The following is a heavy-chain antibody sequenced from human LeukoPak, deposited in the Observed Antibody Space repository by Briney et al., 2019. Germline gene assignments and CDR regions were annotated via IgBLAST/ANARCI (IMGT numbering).Heavy chain of an antibody. V-gene: IGHV3-7*03. Sequence: PGGSLRLSCAASGLNFSSRWMNWVRQAPGQGLEWVASIKEDGSEKHYVDSVKGRFTISRDNGKNSLYLQMNSLRAEDTAVYYCARDSGWCRFDFWGQGTLVTVSS. D-gene: IGHD6-13*01. CDR3: ARDSGWCRFDF. J-gene: IGHJ4*02. CDR2: IKEDGSEK. CDR1: GLNFSSRW.